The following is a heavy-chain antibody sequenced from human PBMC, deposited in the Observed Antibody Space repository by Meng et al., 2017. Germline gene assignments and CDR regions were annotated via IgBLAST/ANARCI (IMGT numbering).Heavy chain of an antibody. CDR3: ARGFTYYYDSSGYSALAFDI. CDR1: GYTFTSYD. J-gene: IGHJ3*02. CDR2: MNPNSGNT. Sequence: ASVKVSCKASGYTFTSYDINWVRQATGQGLEWRGWMNPNSGNTGYAQKFQGRVTMTRNTSISTAYMELSSLRSEDTAVYYCARGFTYYYDSSGYSALAFDIWGQGTMVTVSS. D-gene: IGHD3-22*01. V-gene: IGHV1-8*01.